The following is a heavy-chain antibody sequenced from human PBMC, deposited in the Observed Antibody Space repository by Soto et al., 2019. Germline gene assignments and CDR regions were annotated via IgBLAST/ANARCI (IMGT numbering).Heavy chain of an antibody. Sequence: SETLSLTCTVSGGSISSYYWSWIRQPPGKGLEWIGYIYYSGSTNYNPFLKSRVTISVDTSKNQFSLKLSSVTAADTAVYYCARVPGYSSGWFDFWGQGTLVTVSS. CDR1: GGSISSYY. CDR3: ARVPGYSSGWFDF. V-gene: IGHV4-59*01. D-gene: IGHD6-19*01. J-gene: IGHJ5*01. CDR2: IYYSGST.